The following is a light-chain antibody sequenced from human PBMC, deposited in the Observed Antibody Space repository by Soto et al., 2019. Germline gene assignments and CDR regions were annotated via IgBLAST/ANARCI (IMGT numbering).Light chain of an antibody. Sequence: DIQMTQSPSSLSASVGDRVTITCRASQTISKYLNWYQQQPGKAPKPLIYAASTLQTGVPSRFSGSGSGTKFTLTISNLQPEDCASYFCQQSYSTQWTFGQGTQVEIK. CDR3: QQSYSTQWT. J-gene: IGKJ1*01. V-gene: IGKV1-39*01. CDR2: AAS. CDR1: QTISKY.